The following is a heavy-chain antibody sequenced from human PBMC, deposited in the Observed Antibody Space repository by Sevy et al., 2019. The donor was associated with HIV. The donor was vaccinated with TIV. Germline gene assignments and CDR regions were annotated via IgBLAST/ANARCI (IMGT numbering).Heavy chain of an antibody. V-gene: IGHV3-9*01. CDR1: GFTFDDYA. CDR3: AKVKIPNSSGWFDY. Sequence: GGSLRLSCAASGFTFDDYAMHWVRQAPGKGLEWVSGISWNSGSIGYADSVKGRFTISRDNAKNSLYLQMNSLRAEDTALYYCAKVKIPNSSGWFDYWGQGTLVTVSS. CDR2: ISWNSGSI. D-gene: IGHD6-19*01. J-gene: IGHJ5*01.